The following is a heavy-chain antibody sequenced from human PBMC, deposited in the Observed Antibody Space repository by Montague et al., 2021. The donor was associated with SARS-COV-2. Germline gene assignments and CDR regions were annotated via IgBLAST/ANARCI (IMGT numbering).Heavy chain of an antibody. J-gene: IGHJ4*02. D-gene: IGHD2-2*01. CDR3: AKAFLGTTAAFDF. V-gene: IGHV3-23*01. CDR1: GFRFSSYA. CDR2: FTGNGGRT. Sequence: SLRLSCAASGFRFSSYAMSWVRQSPGKGLEWVSSFTGNGGRTYYAESVKGRFTISRDNSKNTLYLQINSPRAEDTAVYYCAKAFLGTTAAFDFWGQGTLVTVSS.